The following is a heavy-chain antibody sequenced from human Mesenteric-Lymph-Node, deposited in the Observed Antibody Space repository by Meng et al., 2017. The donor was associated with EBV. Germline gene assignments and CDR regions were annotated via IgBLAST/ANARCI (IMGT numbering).Heavy chain of an antibody. CDR3: ARVEVGITSGDY. CDR2: INAYNGDT. CDR1: GYIFTNYG. Sequence: QAQLLQCGGEVKQPGASGKVSCKASGYIFTNYGINWGRQAPGQGLEWIGWINAYNGDTNYAQTLQGRVTMTTDTSTSTAYMELRSLRSDDTAVYYCARVEVGITSGDYWGQGTLVTVSS. J-gene: IGHJ4*02. V-gene: IGHV1-18*01. D-gene: IGHD2-21*01.